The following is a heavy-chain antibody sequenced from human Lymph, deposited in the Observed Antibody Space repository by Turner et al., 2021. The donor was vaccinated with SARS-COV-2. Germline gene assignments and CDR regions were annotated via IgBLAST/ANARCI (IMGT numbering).Heavy chain of an antibody. CDR2: ILYDASNK. V-gene: IGHV3-33*01. J-gene: IGHJ4*02. Sequence: QVQMVESGGGVVKLGRSLRLACAPAGFPFSSYGIHWVRQAPGKGLVLVAVILYDASNKSYADSVKGRFTISRDNSKNTVYLQMNSLRAEDTAVYYCARDGAVGATTGLDYWGQGTLVTVSS. CDR1: GFPFSSYG. D-gene: IGHD1-26*01. CDR3: ARDGAVGATTGLDY.